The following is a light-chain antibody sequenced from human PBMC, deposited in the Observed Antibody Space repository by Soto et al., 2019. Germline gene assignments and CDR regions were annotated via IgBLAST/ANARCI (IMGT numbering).Light chain of an antibody. CDR1: SSDVGGHYS. Sequence: QSALTQPASVSGSPGQSITISCTGTSSDVGGHYSVSWYQQHPGKAPKLMIYGVHSRPSGISYRFSGSKSGNTASLTISGXXXXXXADYYCSSYTSSSTLLVFGGGTKLTVL. J-gene: IGLJ2*01. CDR2: GVH. CDR3: SSYTSSSTLLV. V-gene: IGLV2-14*03.